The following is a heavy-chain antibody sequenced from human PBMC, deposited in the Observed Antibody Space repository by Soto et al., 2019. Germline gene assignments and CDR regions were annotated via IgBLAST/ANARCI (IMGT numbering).Heavy chain of an antibody. CDR3: ARYLVVLVPADY. J-gene: IGHJ4*02. V-gene: IGHV3-30-3*01. CDR1: GFTFSSYA. D-gene: IGHD2-2*01. CDR2: ISYDGSNK. Sequence: QVQLVESGGGVVQPGRSLRLSCAASGFTFSSYAMHWVRQAPGKGLEWVAVISYDGSNKYYADSVKGRFTISRDNSKNTRDLQMNSLRAEDTAVYYCARYLVVLVPADYWGQGTLVTVSS.